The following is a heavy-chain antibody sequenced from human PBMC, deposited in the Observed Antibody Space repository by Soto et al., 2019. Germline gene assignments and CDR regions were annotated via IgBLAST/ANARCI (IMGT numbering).Heavy chain of an antibody. J-gene: IGHJ4*02. CDR1: GGSFSGYY. CDR3: ARGGIAVAAPKTYYFDY. V-gene: IGHV4-34*01. Sequence: SSETLSLTCAVYGGSFSGYYWSWIRQPPGKGLEWIGEINHSGSTNYNPSLKSRVTISVDTSKNQFSLKLSSVTAADTAVYYCARGGIAVAAPKTYYFDYWGQGTLVTVSS. CDR2: INHSGST. D-gene: IGHD6-19*01.